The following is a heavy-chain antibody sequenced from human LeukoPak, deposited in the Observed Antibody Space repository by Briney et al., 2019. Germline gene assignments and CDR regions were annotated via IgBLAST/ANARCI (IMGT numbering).Heavy chain of an antibody. CDR1: GYIVSGKY. J-gene: IGHJ4*02. CDR3: VTPGPTVTGGFEY. Sequence: GGSLRLSCAVSGYIVSGKYMGWVRQAPGKGLEYLSVIYSGGSTYYLDSVKGRFTISRDNSKNTLYLQMNSLRVEDTAVYYCVTPGPTVTGGFEYWGQGTLVTVSS. V-gene: IGHV3-53*01. CDR2: IYSGGST. D-gene: IGHD4-17*01.